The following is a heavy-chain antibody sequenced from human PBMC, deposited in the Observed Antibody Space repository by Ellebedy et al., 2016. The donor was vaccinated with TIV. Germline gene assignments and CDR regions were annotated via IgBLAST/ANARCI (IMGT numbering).Heavy chain of an antibody. V-gene: IGHV4-39*01. CDR2: MLYGGGT. CDR1: GSSTSSSIYY. Sequence: SETLSLTXTVSGSSTSSSIYYWGWIRQSPGKGLEWIGSMLYGGGTYYNPSLKSRVTMSIDTSKNQFSLELSSVTAADTATYYCARHLAEKYFYDSGTSYKARAFYKTDVWGQGTTVLVSS. CDR3: ARHLAEKYFYDSGTSYKARAFYKTDV. J-gene: IGHJ6*02. D-gene: IGHD3-10*01.